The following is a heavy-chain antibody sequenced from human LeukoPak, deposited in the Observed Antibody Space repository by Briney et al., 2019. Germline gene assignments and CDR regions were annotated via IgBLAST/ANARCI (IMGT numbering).Heavy chain of an antibody. CDR1: GGSISSYY. V-gene: IGHV4-59*12. D-gene: IGHD6-13*01. J-gene: IGHJ4*02. CDR3: ARGPNSAAGPTRRLYYFDY. CDR2: IYYSGST. Sequence: SETLSLTCTVSGGSISSYYWSWIRQPPGKGLEWIGYIYYSGSTYYNPSLKSRVTISVDTSKNQFSLKLSSVTAADTAVYYCARGPNSAAGPTRRLYYFDYWGQGTLVTVSS.